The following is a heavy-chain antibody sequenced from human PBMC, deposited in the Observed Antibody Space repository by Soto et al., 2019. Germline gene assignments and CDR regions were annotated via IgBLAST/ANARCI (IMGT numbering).Heavy chain of an antibody. CDR1: GGSISSGDYY. Sequence: QVQLQESGPGLVKPSQTLSLTCTVSGGSISSGDYYWSWIRQPPGKGLEWIGYIYYSGSTYYNPSLKSRVTISVDTSKNQFSLKLSSVTAADTAVYYCARGGDYYDSSGYYYAFDDWGQGTLVTVSS. J-gene: IGHJ4*02. D-gene: IGHD3-22*01. V-gene: IGHV4-30-4*01. CDR3: ARGGDYYDSSGYYYAFDD. CDR2: IYYSGST.